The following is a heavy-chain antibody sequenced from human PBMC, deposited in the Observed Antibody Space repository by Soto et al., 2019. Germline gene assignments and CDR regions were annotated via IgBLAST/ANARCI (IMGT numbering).Heavy chain of an antibody. J-gene: IGHJ4*02. CDR2: IYYSGST. D-gene: IGHD3-22*01. Sequence: SETLSLTCTVSGGSISSSSYYWGWIRQPPGKGLEWIGSIYYSGSTYYNPSLKSRVTISVDTSKKQFSLKLSSVTAADTAVYYCARWYYYDSSGYRYYFDYWGQGTLVT. CDR1: GGSISSSSYY. V-gene: IGHV4-39*01. CDR3: ARWYYYDSSGYRYYFDY.